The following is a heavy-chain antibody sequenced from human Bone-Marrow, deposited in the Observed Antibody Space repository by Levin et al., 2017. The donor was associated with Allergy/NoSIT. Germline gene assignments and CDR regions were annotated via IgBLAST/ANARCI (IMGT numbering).Heavy chain of an antibody. V-gene: IGHV3-74*01. J-gene: IGHJ4*02. CDR2: INSRGTTA. CDR1: GFTFINHW. D-gene: IGHD3-22*01. CDR3: ATDSSRWSPKYYFDY. Sequence: GESLKISCAASGFTFINHWMLWVRQVPGKGLVWVSRINSRGTTAHYAGSVRGRFTISRDNSKNSLFLQMNSLRDEDTAVYYCATDSSRWSPKYYFDYWGQGTLVTVSS.